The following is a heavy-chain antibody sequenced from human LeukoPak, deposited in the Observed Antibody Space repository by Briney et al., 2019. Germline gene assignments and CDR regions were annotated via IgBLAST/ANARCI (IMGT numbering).Heavy chain of an antibody. V-gene: IGHV3-23*01. CDR1: GFTFSSYA. CDR2: ISGSGGST. J-gene: IGHJ4*02. Sequence: GGSLRLSCAASGFTFSSYAMSWVRQAPGKGLEWVSAISGSGGSTYYADSVKGRFTISRDNSKNTLYLQMNSLRAEDTAVYYCAKFGLLGGQELLLVFGYWGPGTLVTVSS. D-gene: IGHD1-7*01. CDR3: AKFGLLGGQELLLVFGY.